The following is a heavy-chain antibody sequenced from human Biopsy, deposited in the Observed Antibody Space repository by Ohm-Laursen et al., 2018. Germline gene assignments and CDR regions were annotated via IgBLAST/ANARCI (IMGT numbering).Heavy chain of an antibody. CDR3: APQTPRDPAILTGGYHFDIAV. D-gene: IGHD3-9*01. Sequence: SVTVSCKASGYTFTSYYMHWVQQAPGQGLEWMGGLITFFRTVNYAQKIQGRLSITADESTTSAYMELSSLRSEDPAIYYCAPQTPRDPAILTGGYHFDIAVWGQETAVTVSS. J-gene: IGHJ6*02. CDR1: GYTFTSYY. V-gene: IGHV1-69*13. CDR2: LITFFRTV.